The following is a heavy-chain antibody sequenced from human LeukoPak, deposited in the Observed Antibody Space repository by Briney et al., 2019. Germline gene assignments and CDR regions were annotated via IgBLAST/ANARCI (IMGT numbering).Heavy chain of an antibody. CDR3: AKDVVVVIALGAFDI. D-gene: IGHD2-21*01. V-gene: IGHV3-23*01. J-gene: IGHJ3*02. CDR2: ISGSGGST. Sequence: GGSLRLSCAASGFTFSNYVMSWVRQVPGKGLEWVSSISGSGGSTYYADSVKGRFTISRDNSKNTLYLQMNSLRAEDTAVYYCAKDVVVVIALGAFDIWGQGTMVTVSS. CDR1: GFTFSNYV.